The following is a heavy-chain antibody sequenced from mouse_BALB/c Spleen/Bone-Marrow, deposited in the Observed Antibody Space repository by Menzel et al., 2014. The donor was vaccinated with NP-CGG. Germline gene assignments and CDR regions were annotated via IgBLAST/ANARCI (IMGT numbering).Heavy chain of an antibody. Sequence: EVQLQQSGAELVKPGASVKLSCTASGFNIKDTYMHWVKQRPEQGLGWIGRIDPANGNTKYDPKFQGKATITADTSSNTAYLQLSSLTSEDTAVYYGSSYAMDYWGQGTSVTVSS. V-gene: IGHV14-3*02. CDR2: IDPANGNT. J-gene: IGHJ4*01. CDR3: SSYAMDY. CDR1: GFNIKDTY.